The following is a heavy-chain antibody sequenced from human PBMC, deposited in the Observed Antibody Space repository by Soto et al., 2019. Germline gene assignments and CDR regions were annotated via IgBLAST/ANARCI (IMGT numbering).Heavy chain of an antibody. CDR3: ARGQYYIDSTGYSYFPY. CDR1: GFRFSNYA. V-gene: IGHV3-23*01. D-gene: IGHD3-22*01. CDR2: ISGNGVRT. Sequence: PGGSLRLSCAASGFRFSNYAMTWVRQAPGKGLEWVSAISGNGVRTDYRDSVKGRYTVSRDNSKNTLFLQMNSLRVEDTAVYYCARGQYYIDSTGYSYFPYWGQGTLVTVSS. J-gene: IGHJ4*02.